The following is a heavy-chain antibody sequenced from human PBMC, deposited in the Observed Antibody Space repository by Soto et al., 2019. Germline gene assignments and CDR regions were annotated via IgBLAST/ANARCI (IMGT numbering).Heavy chain of an antibody. CDR3: AREKEMATVFDY. Sequence: QVQLVQSGAEVKKPGASVKVSCKASGYTFTSYAMHWVRQAPGQRLEWMGWINAGNGNTKYSQKFQGRVTITRDTSANTAYMELSSLRSEDTAVYYCAREKEMATVFDYWGQGTLVTVSS. CDR2: INAGNGNT. V-gene: IGHV1-3*01. CDR1: GYTFTSYA. D-gene: IGHD4-4*01. J-gene: IGHJ4*02.